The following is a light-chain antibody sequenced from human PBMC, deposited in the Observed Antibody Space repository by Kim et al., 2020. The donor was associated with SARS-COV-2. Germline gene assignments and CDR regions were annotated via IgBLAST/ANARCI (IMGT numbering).Light chain of an antibody. CDR1: SSNIGGNP. J-gene: IGLJ1*01. Sequence: QSVLTQPPSASGTPRQRVTISCSGSSSNIGGNPVNWYHQLPGTAPKLLVYSNDRRPSGVPDRFSGSKSGTSASLAISGLQSEGEADYYCAAWDGSLSGYVFGTGTKVTVL. CDR2: SND. CDR3: AAWDGSLSGYV. V-gene: IGLV1-44*01.